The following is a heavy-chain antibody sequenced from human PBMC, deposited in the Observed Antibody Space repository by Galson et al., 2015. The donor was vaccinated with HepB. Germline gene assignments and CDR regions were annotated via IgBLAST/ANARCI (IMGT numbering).Heavy chain of an antibody. J-gene: IGHJ4*02. CDR1: GFTFSSHA. V-gene: IGHV3-23*01. CDR3: AKDKEWMVPIYHFDY. D-gene: IGHD6-19*01. Sequence: SLRLSCAASGFTFSSHAMSWVRQAPGKGLEWVSGIRGSGGSIHCAASVKGRFTISRDNSKNPLYLTMNSLRAEDTAVYYCAKDKEWMVPIYHFDYWGQGALLTVSS. CDR2: IRGSGGSI.